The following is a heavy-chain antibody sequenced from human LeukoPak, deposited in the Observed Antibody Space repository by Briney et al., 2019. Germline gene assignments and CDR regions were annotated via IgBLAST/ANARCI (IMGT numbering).Heavy chain of an antibody. J-gene: IGHJ5*02. CDR1: GGSISSGSYY. V-gene: IGHV4-61*02. D-gene: IGHD6-13*01. CDR3: ARDIAAAGPPNA. CDR2: IYTSGST. Sequence: SETLSLTCTVSGGSISSGSYYWSWIRQPAGKGLGWIGRIYTSGSTNYNPSLKSRVTISVDTSKNQFSLKLSSVTAADTAVYYCARDIAAAGPPNAWGQGTLVTVSS.